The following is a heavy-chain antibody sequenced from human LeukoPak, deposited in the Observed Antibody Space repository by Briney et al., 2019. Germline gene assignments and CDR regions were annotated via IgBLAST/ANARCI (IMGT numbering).Heavy chain of an antibody. Sequence: GGSLRLSCAASGFTFSSYWMTWVRQAPGKGLEWVAYMKQDGSEIYYVDSVKGRFTISRDNANNSLYLQMNSLRAEDTAVYYCAKDSGPTTDWGQGTLVTVSS. J-gene: IGHJ4*02. D-gene: IGHD3-10*01. CDR3: AKDSGPTTD. CDR2: MKQDGSEI. CDR1: GFTFSSYW. V-gene: IGHV3-7*03.